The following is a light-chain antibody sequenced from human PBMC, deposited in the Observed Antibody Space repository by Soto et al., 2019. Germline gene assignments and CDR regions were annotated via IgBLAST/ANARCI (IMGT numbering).Light chain of an antibody. CDR1: SNDVGHYNF. CDR2: EVS. J-gene: IGLJ1*01. CDR3: SSYTSSITLV. V-gene: IGLV2-14*03. Sequence: QSVLTQPASVSGSPGQSITISCTGASNDVGHYNFVSWYQQLPGKAPKLIIYEVSNRPSGISHRFSGSKSGNTATLTISGLQVADESFYYWSSYTSSITLVLGTGTRSPS.